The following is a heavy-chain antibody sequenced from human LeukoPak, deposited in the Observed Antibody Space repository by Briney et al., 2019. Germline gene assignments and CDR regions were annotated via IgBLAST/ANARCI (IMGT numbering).Heavy chain of an antibody. CDR2: ISGSGGST. J-gene: IGHJ4*02. CDR3: AKPAHCYSSGCYFDY. D-gene: IGHD3-22*01. CDR1: GFIFSNYG. V-gene: IGHV3-23*01. Sequence: PGGTLRLSCAASGFIFSNYGMNWVRQAPGKRLEWVSAISGSGGSTYYADSVKGRFTISRDNSKNTLYLQMNSLRAEDTAVYYCAKPAHCYSSGCYFDYWGQGTLVTVSS.